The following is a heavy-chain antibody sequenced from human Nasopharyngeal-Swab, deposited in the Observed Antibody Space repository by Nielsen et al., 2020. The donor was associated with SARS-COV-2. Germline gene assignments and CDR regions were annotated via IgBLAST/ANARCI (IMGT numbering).Heavy chain of an antibody. CDR1: GFTVSSNY. CDR3: ARSLGNYDILTGYYWYYGMDV. Sequence: GGSLRLSCAASGFTVSSNYMSWVRQAPGKGLEWVSVIYSGGSTYYADSVKGRFTISRHNSKNTLYLQMNSLRAEDTAVYYCARSLGNYDILTGYYWYYGMDVWGQGTTVTVSS. CDR2: IYSGGST. D-gene: IGHD3-9*01. J-gene: IGHJ6*02. V-gene: IGHV3-53*04.